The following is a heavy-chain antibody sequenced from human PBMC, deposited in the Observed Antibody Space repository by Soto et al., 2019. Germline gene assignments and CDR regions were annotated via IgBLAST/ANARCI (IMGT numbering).Heavy chain of an antibody. Sequence: PSETLSLTCTVSGGSISSYYWSWIRQPPGKGLEWIGYIYYSGTTNYNPSLKSRVTISVDTSKNQFSLKLTSVTAADTAVYYCARFDDYIVDYWGQGTLVTVSS. CDR1: GGSISSYY. V-gene: IGHV4-59*01. D-gene: IGHD5-12*01. CDR2: IYYSGTT. CDR3: ARFDDYIVDY. J-gene: IGHJ4*02.